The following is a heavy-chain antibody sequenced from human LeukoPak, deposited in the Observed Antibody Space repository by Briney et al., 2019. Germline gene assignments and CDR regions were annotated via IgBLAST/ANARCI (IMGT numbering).Heavy chain of an antibody. Sequence: PGGSLRLSCAASGFTFSDSAMTWVRQAPGRGLEWVSAISGSGGSTYYADSVKGRFTISRDNSKNTLYLQMNSLRAEDTAVYYCAKDSGYYYDSSGYYYFDYWGQGTLVTVSS. CDR2: ISGSGGST. V-gene: IGHV3-23*01. CDR3: AKDSGYYYDSSGYYYFDY. J-gene: IGHJ4*02. D-gene: IGHD3-22*01. CDR1: GFTFSDSA.